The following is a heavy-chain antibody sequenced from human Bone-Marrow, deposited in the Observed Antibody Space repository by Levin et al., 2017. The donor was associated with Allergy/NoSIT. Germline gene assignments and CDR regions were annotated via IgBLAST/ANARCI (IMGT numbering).Heavy chain of an antibody. CDR2: IKQDGSEK. CDR3: ASDSPYDSSGYYSDY. Sequence: GESLKISCAASGFTFSSYWMSWVRQAPGKGLEWVANIKQDGSEKYYVDSVKGRFTISRDNAKNSLYLQMNSLRAEDTAVYYCASDSPYDSSGYYSDYWGQGTLVTVSS. CDR1: GFTFSSYW. V-gene: IGHV3-7*01. J-gene: IGHJ4*02. D-gene: IGHD3-22*01.